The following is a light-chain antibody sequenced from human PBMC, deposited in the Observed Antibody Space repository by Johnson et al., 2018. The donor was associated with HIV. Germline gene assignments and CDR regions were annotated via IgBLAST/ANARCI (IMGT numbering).Light chain of an antibody. Sequence: QSVLTQPPSVSAAPGQKVTISCSGSSSNIGNNYVSWYQQVPGTAPKLLIYENNKRPSGIPDRFSGSTSGTSATLGITGLQTGDEADYYCGTWDSSLRVGFFGTGTKVTVL. V-gene: IGLV1-51*02. J-gene: IGLJ1*01. CDR1: SSNIGNNY. CDR2: ENN. CDR3: GTWDSSLRVGF.